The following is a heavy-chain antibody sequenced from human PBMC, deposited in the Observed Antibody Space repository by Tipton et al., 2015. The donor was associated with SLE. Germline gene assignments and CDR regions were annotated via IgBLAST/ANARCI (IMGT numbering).Heavy chain of an antibody. CDR2: ISGTNSHI. CDR3: AKAGSNWHNYFDY. D-gene: IGHD1-26*01. CDR1: GFTFRTYT. J-gene: IGHJ4*02. Sequence: SLRLSCAASGFTFRTYTMTWVRQAPGKGLEWVSFISGTNSHIYYADSLKGRFTISRDNSKNTLYLQMNSLRVEDTAVYYCAKAGSNWHNYFDYWGQGTLVTVSS. V-gene: IGHV3-21*04.